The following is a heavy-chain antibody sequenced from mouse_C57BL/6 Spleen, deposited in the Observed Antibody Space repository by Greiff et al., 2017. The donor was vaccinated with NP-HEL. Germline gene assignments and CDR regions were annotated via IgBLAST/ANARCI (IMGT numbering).Heavy chain of an antibody. Sequence: EVQVVESEGGLVQPGSSMKLSCTASGFTFSDYYMAWVRQVPEKGLEWVANINYDGSSTYYLDSLKSRFIISRDNAKNILYLQMSSLKSEDTATYYCARDRDWDGYFDVWGTGTTVTVSS. V-gene: IGHV5-16*01. CDR3: ARDRDWDGYFDV. D-gene: IGHD4-1*01. CDR2: INYDGSST. CDR1: GFTFSDYY. J-gene: IGHJ1*03.